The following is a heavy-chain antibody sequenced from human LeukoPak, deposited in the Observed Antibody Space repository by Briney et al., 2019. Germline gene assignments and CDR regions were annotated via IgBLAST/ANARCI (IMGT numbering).Heavy chain of an antibody. Sequence: GGSLRLSCAASGFTFSDYYMSWIRQAPGKGLEWVSYISSSGSTIYYADSVKGRFTISRDNAKNSLYLQMNSLRAEDTAVYYCARDSPFPPGTDDAFDIWGQGTMVTVSS. CDR3: ARDSPFPPGTDDAFDI. J-gene: IGHJ3*02. CDR2: ISSSGSTI. D-gene: IGHD3-16*01. CDR1: GFTFSDYY. V-gene: IGHV3-11*01.